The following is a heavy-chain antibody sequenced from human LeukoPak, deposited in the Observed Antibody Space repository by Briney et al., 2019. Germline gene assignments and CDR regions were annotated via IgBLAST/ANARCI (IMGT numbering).Heavy chain of an antibody. Sequence: PGRSLRLSCAASGFTFSSYAMHWVRQAPGKGLEWVAVISYDGSNKYYADSVKGRFTISRDNSKNTLYLQMNSLRAEDTAVYYCAGDPEGWGGGFDIWGQGTMVTVSS. CDR1: GFTFSSYA. CDR2: ISYDGSNK. J-gene: IGHJ3*02. V-gene: IGHV3-30*01. CDR3: AGDPEGWGGGFDI. D-gene: IGHD3-16*01.